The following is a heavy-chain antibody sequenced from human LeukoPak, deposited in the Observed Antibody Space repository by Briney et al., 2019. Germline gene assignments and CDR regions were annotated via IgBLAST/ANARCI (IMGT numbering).Heavy chain of an antibody. V-gene: IGHV7-4-1*02. CDR1: GYTFTSYA. CDR2: INTNTGNP. Sequence: GASVKVSCKASGYTFTSYAMNWVRQAPGQGLEWMGWINTNTGNPTYAQGFTGRFVFSLDTSVSTAYLQISSLRAEDTAVYYCARDLSHYYDSSGYYDPNAFDIWGQGTMVTVSS. D-gene: IGHD3-22*01. CDR3: ARDLSHYYDSSGYYDPNAFDI. J-gene: IGHJ3*02.